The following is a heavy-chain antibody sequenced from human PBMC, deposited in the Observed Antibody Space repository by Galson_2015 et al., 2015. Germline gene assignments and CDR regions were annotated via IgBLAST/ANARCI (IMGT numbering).Heavy chain of an antibody. V-gene: IGHV3-23*01. CDR3: AKGRRIAVATTQFDY. CDR1: GFTFSSYG. Sequence: SLRLSCAASGFTFSSYGMHWVRQTPGKGLEWVSALSANGGNTYYADSVKGRFTISRDNSKNTLFLQMNSLRAEDTAMYYCAKGRRIAVATTQFDYWGQGILVTVSS. J-gene: IGHJ4*02. D-gene: IGHD6-19*01. CDR2: LSANGGNT.